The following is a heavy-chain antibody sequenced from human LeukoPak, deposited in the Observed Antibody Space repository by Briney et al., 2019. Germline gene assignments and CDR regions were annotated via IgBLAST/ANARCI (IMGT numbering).Heavy chain of an antibody. CDR2: IKQDGSEK. CDR1: GFTFSSYW. J-gene: IGHJ4*02. Sequence: GGSLRLSCAASGFTFSSYWMSWVRQAPGKGLEWVANIKQDGSEKYYVDSVKGRFTISRDNAKNSLYLQMNSLRAEDTAVYYCARGIRIAAAGTPPVYWGQGTLVTVSS. D-gene: IGHD6-13*01. CDR3: ARGIRIAAAGTPPVY. V-gene: IGHV3-7*01.